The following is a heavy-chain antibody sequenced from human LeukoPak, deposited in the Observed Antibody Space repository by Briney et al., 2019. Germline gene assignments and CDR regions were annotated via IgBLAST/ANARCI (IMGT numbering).Heavy chain of an antibody. Sequence: APGKVSCKASRYTFSPYYMHCVQQAPGKRLEWWRRVDPEDGVTISTEKFQGRVTITADTSTDTAYMELSSLRSEDTAVYYCATDAPSRPDIVVVPALEARYYYYMDVWGKGTTVTVSS. V-gene: IGHV1-69-2*01. D-gene: IGHD2-2*01. CDR3: ATDAPSRPDIVVVPALEARYYYYMDV. J-gene: IGHJ6*03. CDR2: VDPEDGVT. CDR1: RYTFSPYY.